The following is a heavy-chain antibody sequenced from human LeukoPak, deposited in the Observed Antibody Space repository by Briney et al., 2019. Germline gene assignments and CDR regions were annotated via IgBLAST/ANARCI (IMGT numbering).Heavy chain of an antibody. CDR2: IYSSGDT. V-gene: IGHV4-31*03. CDR1: GGSITIGTYY. J-gene: IGHJ4*02. D-gene: IGHD3-22*01. CDR3: AGNGPHYYDKSGYLDS. Sequence: SETLSLTCTVSGGSITIGTYYWTWIRHHPGKGLEWFGYIYSSGDTQYNPSLRSRVTMSRDTSKSQFSLKVNSVTAADTTVYYCAGNGPHYYDKSGYLDSWGQGTLVTVSS.